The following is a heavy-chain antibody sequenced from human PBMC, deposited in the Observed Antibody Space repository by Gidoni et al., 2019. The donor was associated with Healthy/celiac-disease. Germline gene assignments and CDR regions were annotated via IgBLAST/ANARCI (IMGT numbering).Heavy chain of an antibody. V-gene: IGHV1-24*01. CDR2: FDPEDGET. J-gene: IGHJ4*02. CDR1: GYTLTELS. CDR3: ATDRRRELERPFNFDY. Sequence: QVQLVQAGAEVKKPGASVKVSCKVSGYTLTELSMHWVRQAPGKGFEWMGGFDPEDGETIYAQKFQGRVTMTEDTSTDTAYMELSSLRSEDTAVYYCATDRRRELERPFNFDYWGQGTLVTVSS. D-gene: IGHD1-1*01.